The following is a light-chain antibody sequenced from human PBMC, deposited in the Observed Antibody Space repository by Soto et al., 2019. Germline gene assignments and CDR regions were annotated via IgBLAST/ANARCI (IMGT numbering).Light chain of an antibody. J-gene: IGKJ3*01. V-gene: IGKV1-9*01. Sequence: DTQLTQSPSFLSASVGDKVAITCRASQGISSYLAWYQQNPGKAPKLLIFAASTLRSGVPSRFSGSGSGTEFTLTISSLQPEDFATYFCQQLNSYPFTFGPGTKVDGK. CDR3: QQLNSYPFT. CDR2: AAS. CDR1: QGISSY.